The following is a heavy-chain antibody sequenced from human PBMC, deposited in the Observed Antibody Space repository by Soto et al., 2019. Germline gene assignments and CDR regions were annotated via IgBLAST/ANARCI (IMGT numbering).Heavy chain of an antibody. Sequence: QVQLVQSGAEVKKPGSSVKVSCKASGGTFSSYAISWVRQAPGQGLEWMGGIIPIFGTANYAQKFQGRVTITAXXSXSKXYMELSSLRSEDTAVYYCARINYDILTGPTKYFQHWGQGTLVTVSS. D-gene: IGHD3-9*01. CDR2: IIPIFGTA. CDR1: GGTFSSYA. CDR3: ARINYDILTGPTKYFQH. J-gene: IGHJ1*01. V-gene: IGHV1-69*12.